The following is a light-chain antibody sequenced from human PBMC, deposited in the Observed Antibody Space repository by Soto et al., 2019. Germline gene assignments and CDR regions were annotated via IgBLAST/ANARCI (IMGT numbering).Light chain of an antibody. Sequence: EIVLTQSPGTLSLSPGESATLSRRASQSVSSSYVAWYQQKPGQAPRLLIYGASSRATGIPDRFSGSGSGTDFTLTISRLEPEDFAVYSCQQYGGFLTFGGGTKVDIK. CDR3: QQYGGFLT. V-gene: IGKV3-20*01. CDR1: QSVSSSY. J-gene: IGKJ4*01. CDR2: GAS.